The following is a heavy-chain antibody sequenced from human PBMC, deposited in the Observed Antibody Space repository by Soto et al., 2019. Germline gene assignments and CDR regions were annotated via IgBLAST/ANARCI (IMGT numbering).Heavy chain of an antibody. J-gene: IGHJ3*02. Sequence: GASVKLSCTASGGTFSSNTISWVRQAPGQGLEWMGRIIPILGIANYAQKFQGRVTITADKSTSTAYMELSSLRSEDTAVYYCASLSGGYDFSRDYDILTGYYSPEAFDIWGQGTMVTVSS. D-gene: IGHD3-9*01. V-gene: IGHV1-69*02. CDR1: GGTFSSNT. CDR3: ASLSGGYDFSRDYDILTGYYSPEAFDI. CDR2: IIPILGIA.